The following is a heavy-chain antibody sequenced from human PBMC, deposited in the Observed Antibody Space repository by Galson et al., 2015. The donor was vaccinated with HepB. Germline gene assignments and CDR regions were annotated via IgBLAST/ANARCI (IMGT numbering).Heavy chain of an antibody. V-gene: IGHV1-2*02. CDR2: INPNSGGT. CDR3: AREGLNQLLTSGATYYYGMDV. D-gene: IGHD2-2*01. J-gene: IGHJ6*02. CDR1: GGTFSSYA. Sequence: SVKVSCKASGGTFSSYAISWVRQAPGQGLEWMGWINPNSGGTNYAQKFQGRVTMTRDTSISTAYMELSRLRSDDTAVYYCAREGLNQLLTSGATYYYGMDVWGQGSTVTVSS.